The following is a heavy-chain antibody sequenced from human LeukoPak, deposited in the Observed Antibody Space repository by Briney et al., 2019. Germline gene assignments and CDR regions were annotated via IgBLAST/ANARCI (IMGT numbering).Heavy chain of an antibody. J-gene: IGHJ4*02. CDR1: GFTFSSYA. V-gene: IGHV3-23*01. CDR2: ISGSGGST. Sequence: GGSLSLSCAASGFTFSSYAMSWVRQAPGKGLEWVSAISGSGGSTYYADSVKGRFTISRDNSKNTLYLQMNSLRAEDTAVYYCAKDRNFWSGYSPLDNWGQGTLVTVSS. D-gene: IGHD3-3*01. CDR3: AKDRNFWSGYSPLDN.